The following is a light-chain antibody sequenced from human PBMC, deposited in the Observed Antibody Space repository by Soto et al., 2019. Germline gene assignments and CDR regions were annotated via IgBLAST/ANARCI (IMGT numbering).Light chain of an antibody. J-gene: IGKJ4*01. Sequence: EIVLTQSPATLSLSPGERATLSCRASQSVRRYLAWYQQKPGQAPSLLIYDASNRATGIPARFSGSGSGTDFTLTISSLEPEDFAVYHCQQRTNWPLTFGGGTKVEIK. CDR3: QQRTNWPLT. CDR2: DAS. CDR1: QSVRRY. V-gene: IGKV3-11*01.